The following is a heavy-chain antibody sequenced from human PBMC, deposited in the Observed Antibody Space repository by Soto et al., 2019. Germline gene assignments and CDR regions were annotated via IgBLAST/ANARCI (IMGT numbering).Heavy chain of an antibody. CDR1: GGSISSYY. Sequence: QVQLQESGPGLVKPSETLSLTCTVSGGSISSYYWSWIRQPPGKGLEWIGYIYYSGSTNYNPSLXSXVXIXXDTSKNQFSLKLNSVTAADTAVYYCARRYGGTFDYWGQGTLVTVSS. V-gene: IGHV4-59*08. D-gene: IGHD2-15*01. CDR3: ARRYGGTFDY. CDR2: IYYSGST. J-gene: IGHJ4*02.